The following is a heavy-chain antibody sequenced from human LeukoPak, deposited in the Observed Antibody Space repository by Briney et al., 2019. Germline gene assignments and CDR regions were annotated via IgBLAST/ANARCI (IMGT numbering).Heavy chain of an antibody. CDR1: GFTFSSYW. Sequence: GGSLRLSCAASGFTFSSYWMSWVRQAPGKGLEWVANIKQDGSEKYYVDSVKGRFTISRDNAKNSLYLQMNSLRAEDTAVYYCARKNRRNLDYLDYWGQGTLVTVSS. J-gene: IGHJ4*02. D-gene: IGHD1-14*01. CDR2: IKQDGSEK. V-gene: IGHV3-7*01. CDR3: ARKNRRNLDYLDY.